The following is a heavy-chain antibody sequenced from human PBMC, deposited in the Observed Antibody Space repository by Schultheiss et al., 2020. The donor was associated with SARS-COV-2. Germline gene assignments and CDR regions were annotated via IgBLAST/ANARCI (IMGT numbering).Heavy chain of an antibody. CDR1: GGSISSYY. V-gene: IGHV4-34*01. J-gene: IGHJ6*03. Sequence: ESLKISCTVSGGSISSYYWTWIRQPPTKGVEWIGEIKDSGRTTNYNPSLKSRVTISVDTSKNQFSLRLTSVTAADTAVYYCARGGSSNQPLQYYYYMDVWGKGTPVTVSS. CDR2: IKDSGRTT. D-gene: IGHD4-11*01. CDR3: ARGGSSNQPLQYYYYMDV.